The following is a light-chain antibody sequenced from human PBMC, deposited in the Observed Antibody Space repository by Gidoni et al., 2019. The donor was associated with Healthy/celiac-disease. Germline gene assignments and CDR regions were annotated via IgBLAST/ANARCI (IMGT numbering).Light chain of an antibody. V-gene: IGKV1-39*01. CDR2: AAS. CDR1: QSISSY. CDR3: QQSYSTPFT. Sequence: DIQMTQSPSSLSASVGDRVTITCRASQSISSYLNWYQQKPGKAPKLLIYAASSLQSGVPSRFSGSGSWTEFTLTISSLQPEEVATYYCQQSYSTPFTFGPGTKVDIK. J-gene: IGKJ3*01.